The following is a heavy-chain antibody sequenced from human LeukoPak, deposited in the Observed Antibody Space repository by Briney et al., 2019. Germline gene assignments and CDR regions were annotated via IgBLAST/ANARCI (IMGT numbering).Heavy chain of an antibody. J-gene: IGHJ3*02. D-gene: IGHD3-10*01. V-gene: IGHV1-2*02. CDR3: ARIRVTSGGYAFDI. CDR1: GYTFTGYY. CDR2: INPNSGGT. Sequence: VASVKVPCKASGYTFTGYYMHWVRQAPGQGLEWMGWINPNSGGTNYAQKFQGRVTMTRDTSISTAYMELSRLRSDDTTVYYCARIRVTSGGYAFDIWGQGTMVTVSS.